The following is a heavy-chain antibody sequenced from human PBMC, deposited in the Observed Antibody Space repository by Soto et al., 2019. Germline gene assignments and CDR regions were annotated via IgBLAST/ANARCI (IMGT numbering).Heavy chain of an antibody. V-gene: IGHV3-33*01. CDR1: GFTFSRHG. CDR3: ARERGGSRGWFDP. Sequence: QVQLVESGGGVVQPGKSLRLSCAASGFTFSRHGMYWVRQAPGKGLEWVADIWYDGSNTYYADSVKGRFTISRDNSKDTLYLQMNRLRAEDTGVYYCARERGGSRGWFDPWGQGTLVTASS. CDR2: IWYDGSNT. J-gene: IGHJ5*02. D-gene: IGHD3-16*01.